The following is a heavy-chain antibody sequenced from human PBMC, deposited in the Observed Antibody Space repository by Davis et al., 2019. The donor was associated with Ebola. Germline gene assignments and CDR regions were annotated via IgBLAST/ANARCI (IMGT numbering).Heavy chain of an antibody. CDR2: MNPNSGNT. V-gene: IGHV1-8*02. CDR3: ARGWNYYDSSGYYHAFDI. D-gene: IGHD3-22*01. CDR1: GGTFSSYA. J-gene: IGHJ3*02. Sequence: ASVKVSCKASGGTFSSYAISWVRQAPGQGLEWMGWMNPNSGNTGYAQKFQGRVTMTRNTSINTAYMELSRLRSDDTAVYYCARGWNYYDSSGYYHAFDIWGQGTMVTVSS.